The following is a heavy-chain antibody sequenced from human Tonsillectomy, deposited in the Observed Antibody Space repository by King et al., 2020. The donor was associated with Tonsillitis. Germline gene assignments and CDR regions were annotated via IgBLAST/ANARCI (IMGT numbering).Heavy chain of an antibody. Sequence: VQLVESGGGLVKPGGSLRLSCAASGFTFSSYSMNWVRQAPGKGLEWVSSISSSSSYIYYADSVKGRFTISRDNAKNSLYLQMNSLRAEDTAVYYCARFPTIFGVVSPPLFWGQGTLVTVSS. CDR2: ISSSSSYI. CDR1: GFTFSSYS. D-gene: IGHD3-3*01. CDR3: ARFPTIFGVVSPPLF. V-gene: IGHV3-21*01. J-gene: IGHJ4*02.